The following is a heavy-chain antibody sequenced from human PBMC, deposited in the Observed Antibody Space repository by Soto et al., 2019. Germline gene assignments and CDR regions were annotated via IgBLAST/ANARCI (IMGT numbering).Heavy chain of an antibody. D-gene: IGHD3-22*01. J-gene: IGHJ4*02. CDR3: ARDHITMIRTLDY. V-gene: IGHV3-30-3*01. CDR2: ISYDGSNK. Sequence: QVQLVESGGGVVQPGRSLRLSCAASGFTFSSYAMHWVRQAPGKGLEWVAVISYDGSNKYYADSVKGRFTISRDKSKNTLYLQMNSLRAEDTAVYYCARDHITMIRTLDYWGQGTLVTVSS. CDR1: GFTFSSYA.